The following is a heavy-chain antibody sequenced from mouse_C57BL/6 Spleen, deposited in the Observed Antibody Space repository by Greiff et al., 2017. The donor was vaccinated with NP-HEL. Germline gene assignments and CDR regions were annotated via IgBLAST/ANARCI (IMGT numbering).Heavy chain of an antibody. J-gene: IGHJ3*01. CDR2: TDPSDSYT. Sequence: QVQLQQPGAELVKPGASVKLSCKASGYTFTSYWMQWVKQRPGQGLEWIGETDPSDSYTNYNQKFKGKATLTVDTSSSTAYMQLSSLTSEDSAVYYCARGVPWFAYWGQGTLVTVSA. V-gene: IGHV1-50*01. CDR3: ARGVPWFAY. CDR1: GYTFTSYW.